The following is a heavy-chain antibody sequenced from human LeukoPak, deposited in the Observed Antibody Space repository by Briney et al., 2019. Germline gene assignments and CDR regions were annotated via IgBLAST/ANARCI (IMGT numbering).Heavy chain of an antibody. CDR3: ARGWLLNAFDI. D-gene: IGHD3-22*01. CDR1: GFTFSSYE. CDR2: ISSSGSTI. V-gene: IGHV3-48*03. Sequence: PGGSLRLSCAASGFTFSSYEMNWVRQAPGKGLEWVSYISSSGSTIYYADSVKGRFTISRDNAKNSLYLQMNSLRAEDTAVYYCARGWLLNAFDIWGQGTMVTVSS. J-gene: IGHJ3*02.